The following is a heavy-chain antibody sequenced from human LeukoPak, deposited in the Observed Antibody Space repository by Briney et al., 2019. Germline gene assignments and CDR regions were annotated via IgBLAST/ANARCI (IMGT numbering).Heavy chain of an antibody. V-gene: IGHV3-21*03. Sequence: GGSLRLSCAASGFTFSSYSMNWVRQAPGKGLEWVSSISSSSSYIYYADSVKGRFTISRDNAKNSLYLQMNSLKTEDTGVYYCAWIASSVITNNNYFYMAVWGKGTTVTVSS. CDR1: GFTFSSYS. D-gene: IGHD1/OR15-1a*01. CDR3: AWIASSVITNNNYFYMAV. CDR2: ISSSSSYI. J-gene: IGHJ6*03.